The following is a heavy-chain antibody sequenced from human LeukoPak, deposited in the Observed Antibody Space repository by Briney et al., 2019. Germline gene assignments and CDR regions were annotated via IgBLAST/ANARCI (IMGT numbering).Heavy chain of an antibody. D-gene: IGHD6-13*01. CDR1: GFTFSNYG. Sequence: GGSLRLPCAASGFTFSNYGMHWVRQAPGKGLEWVAVIWYDGSNKYYADSVKGRFTISRDNSKNTLYLQMNSLRAEDTALYYCARDRHVAAAGTVDYWGQGTLVTVSS. CDR3: ARDRHVAAAGTVDY. J-gene: IGHJ4*02. V-gene: IGHV3-33*01. CDR2: IWYDGSNK.